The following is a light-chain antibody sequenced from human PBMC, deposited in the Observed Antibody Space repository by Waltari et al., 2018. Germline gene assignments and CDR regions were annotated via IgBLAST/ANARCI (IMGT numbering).Light chain of an antibody. J-gene: IGKJ1*01. V-gene: IGKV3-20*01. CDR3: QQYVSLLAT. CDR1: QRVSRY. CDR2: GAS. Sequence: EIALTQSPGTRSLSPWQRATLSGRPSQRVSRYLAWYQQKPGQAPRLLIYGASTTATGIPDRFSGSGSGTDFTLTISRLEPEDFAVYFCQQYVSLLATFGQGTKVEIK.